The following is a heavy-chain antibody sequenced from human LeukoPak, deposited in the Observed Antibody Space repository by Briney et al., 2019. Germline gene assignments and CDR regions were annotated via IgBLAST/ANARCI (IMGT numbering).Heavy chain of an antibody. V-gene: IGHV3-66*02. J-gene: IGHJ6*03. CDR3: ARDGHYYYYMDV. CDR1: GFAVSSNY. CDR2: IYSGGST. Sequence: PGGSLRLSCAASGFAVSSNYMSWVRQAPGKGLGWVSVIYSGGSTYYADSVKGRFTISRDNSKNTLYLQMNSLRAEDTAVYYCARDGHYYYYMDVWGKGTTVTVSS.